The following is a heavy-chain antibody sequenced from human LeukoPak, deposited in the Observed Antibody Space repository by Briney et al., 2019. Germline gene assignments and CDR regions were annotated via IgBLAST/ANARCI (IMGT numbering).Heavy chain of an antibody. V-gene: IGHV3-74*01. D-gene: IGHD1-26*01. Sequence: GGSLRLSCAASGFTFSTYWMYWVRQAPGKGLAWVSRINTDGRNTGYADSVKGRFTISRDSAKNTLYLQMTILTAEDTAVYYCARVGKSGSYYYFDYWGQGTLVTVSS. CDR1: GFTFSTYW. CDR2: INTDGRNT. CDR3: ARVGKSGSYYYFDY. J-gene: IGHJ4*02.